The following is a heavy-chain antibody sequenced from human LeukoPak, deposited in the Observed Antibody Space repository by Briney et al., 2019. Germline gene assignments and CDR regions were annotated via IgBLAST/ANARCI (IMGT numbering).Heavy chain of an antibody. J-gene: IGHJ4*02. CDR2: ISSSSSTI. CDR1: GFTFSSYS. D-gene: IGHD1-26*01. V-gene: IGHV3-48*04. CDR3: ARDRRGLPTTFDY. Sequence: GGSLRLSCAASGFTFSSYSMNWVRQAPGKGLEWVSYISSSSSTIYYADSVKGRFTISRDNAKNSLYLQMNSLRAEDTAVYYCARDRRGLPTTFDYWGQGTLVTVSS.